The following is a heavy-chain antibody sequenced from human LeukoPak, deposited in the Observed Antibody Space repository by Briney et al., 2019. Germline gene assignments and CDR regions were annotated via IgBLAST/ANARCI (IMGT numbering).Heavy chain of an antibody. CDR2: IDWDDDK. CDR3: ARTPPVAAAGSFDY. J-gene: IGHJ4*02. D-gene: IGHD6-13*01. V-gene: IGHV2-70*11. CDR1: GFSLSTRGMC. Sequence: SGPALFKPPPTLTLTCTFSGFSLSTRGMCVSWIRQPPGKALEWLSRIDWDDDKYYSTSLKTRLTISMDTSKNQVVLTMTNMDPVDTATYYCARTPPVAAAGSFDYWGQGTLVTVSS.